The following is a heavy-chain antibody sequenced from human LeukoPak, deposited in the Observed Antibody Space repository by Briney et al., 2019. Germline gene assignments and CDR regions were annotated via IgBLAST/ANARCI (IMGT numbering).Heavy chain of an antibody. Sequence: GASVKVSCKASGYAFTSYYMHWVRQAAGQGLEWRGIINTSGGRTTYAQNFQGRVTMTRDTSTSTVYMELSSLRSEDTALYYCAKTVTTFYSYGMDVWGQGTTVTVSS. CDR2: INTSGGRT. CDR3: AKTVTTFYSYGMDV. V-gene: IGHV1-46*01. D-gene: IGHD4-17*01. J-gene: IGHJ6*02. CDR1: GYAFTSYY.